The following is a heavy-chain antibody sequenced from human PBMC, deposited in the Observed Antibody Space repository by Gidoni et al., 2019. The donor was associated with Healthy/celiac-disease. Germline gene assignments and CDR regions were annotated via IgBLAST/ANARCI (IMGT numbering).Heavy chain of an antibody. J-gene: IGHJ4*02. CDR2: TYYRDKWYN. CDR1: WDSVSSNSAA. Sequence: HVHLQQSGPGLVKPSQTLSLTSSISWDSVSSNSAALNWIRQSPSRGLEWLGRTYYRDKWYNDYAVAVKSRITINPDTSKNQFSRQLNSVTPEDTAVYYGARGVGRFDYWGQGTLVTVSS. V-gene: IGHV6-1*01. CDR3: ARGVGRFDY.